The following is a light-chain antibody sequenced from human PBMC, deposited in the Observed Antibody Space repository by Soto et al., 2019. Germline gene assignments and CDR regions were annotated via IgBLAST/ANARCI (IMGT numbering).Light chain of an antibody. CDR3: KHYDELPF. V-gene: IGKV1-33*01. CDR2: DAS. CDR1: QDIRNY. Sequence: DIQMTQSPPSLSASVGDRVTITCQASQDIRNYLNWYQQKPGKAPKLLIYDASNLETGVPSRFSGSGSVTDFTFTISSLQPEDVATYYCKHYDELPFFGPGTKVYIK. J-gene: IGKJ3*01.